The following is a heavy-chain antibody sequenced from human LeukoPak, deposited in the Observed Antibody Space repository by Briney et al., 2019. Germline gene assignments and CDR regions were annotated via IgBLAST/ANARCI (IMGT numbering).Heavy chain of an antibody. D-gene: IGHD4-17*01. CDR3: AREGDYGDYFDY. CDR1: EFTFSSYW. CDR2: ITNDGSST. J-gene: IGHJ4*02. Sequence: GGSLRLSCAASEFTFSSYWMHWVRQAPGKGLVWVSRITNDGSSTSHADSVKGRFTISRDNAKNTLYLQMNSLRAEDTAVYYCAREGDYGDYFDYWGQGTLVTVSS. V-gene: IGHV3-74*01.